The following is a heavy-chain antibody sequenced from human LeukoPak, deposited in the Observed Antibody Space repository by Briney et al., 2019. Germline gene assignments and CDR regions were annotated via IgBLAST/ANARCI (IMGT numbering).Heavy chain of an antibody. V-gene: IGHV4-61*08. CDR1: GGSISSGGYS. CDR2: IYYSGST. CDR3: ARYYDFWSGSPNWFDP. Sequence: SETLSLTCAVSGGSISSGGYSWSWIRQPPGKGLEWIGYIYYSGSTNYNPSLKSRVTISVDTSKNQFSLKLSSVTAADTAVYYCARYYDFWSGSPNWFDPWGQGTLVTVSS. D-gene: IGHD3-3*01. J-gene: IGHJ5*02.